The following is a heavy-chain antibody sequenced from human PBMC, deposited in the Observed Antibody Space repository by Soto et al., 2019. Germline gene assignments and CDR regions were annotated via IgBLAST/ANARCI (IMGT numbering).Heavy chain of an antibody. CDR3: AHLPWKEMWPRAPVVN. V-gene: IGHV6-1*01. D-gene: IGHD1-1*01. CDR2: TYYRSKWYN. Sequence: SQTLSLTCAISGDSVPSNSAAWNWIRQSPSRGLEWLGRTYYRSKWYNDYAVSVKSRITITKDTSKNQLVLTMTNMDPVDTATYYCAHLPWKEMWPRAPVVNWGQGTPVTVSS. J-gene: IGHJ4*02. CDR1: GDSVPSNSAA.